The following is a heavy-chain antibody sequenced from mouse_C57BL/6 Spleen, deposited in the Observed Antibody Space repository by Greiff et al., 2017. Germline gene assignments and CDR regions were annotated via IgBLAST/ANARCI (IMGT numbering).Heavy chain of an antibody. CDR2: IYPGDGDT. CDR3: ARSRGRFDY. J-gene: IGHJ2*01. V-gene: IGHV1-82*01. Sequence: LQQSGPELVKPGASVKISCKASGYAFSSSWMNWVKQRPGKGLEWIGRIYPGDGDTNYNGKFKGKATLTADKSSSTAYMQLSSLTSEDSAVYFCARSRGRFDYWGKGTTLTVSS. CDR1: GYAFSSSW.